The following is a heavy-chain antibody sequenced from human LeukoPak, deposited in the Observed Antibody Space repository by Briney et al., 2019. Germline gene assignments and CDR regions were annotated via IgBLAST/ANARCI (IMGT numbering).Heavy chain of an antibody. CDR3: ATPKYYYDSSGLGAFDI. D-gene: IGHD3-22*01. J-gene: IGHJ3*02. CDR2: FDPEDGET. Sequence: ASVKVSCKVSGYTLTELSMHWVRQAPGKGLEWMGGFDPEDGETIYAQKFQGRVTMTEDTSTYTVYMELSSLRSEDTAVYYCATPKYYYDSSGLGAFDIWGQGTMVTVSS. V-gene: IGHV1-24*01. CDR1: GYTLTELS.